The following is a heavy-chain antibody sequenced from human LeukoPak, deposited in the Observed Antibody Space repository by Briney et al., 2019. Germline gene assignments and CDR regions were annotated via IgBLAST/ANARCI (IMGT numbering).Heavy chain of an antibody. V-gene: IGHV3-21*04. D-gene: IGHD6-19*01. J-gene: IGHJ4*02. CDR3: AGRRSSGWYAY. Sequence: GGSLRLSCAASGFTFSSYSMNWVRQAPGQGLEWVSSISINSNYIYYADSMKGRFTISRDDAKNSLYLQMNSLRVEDTAVYYCAGRRSSGWYAYWGQGTLVTVSS. CDR2: ISINSNYI. CDR1: GFTFSSYS.